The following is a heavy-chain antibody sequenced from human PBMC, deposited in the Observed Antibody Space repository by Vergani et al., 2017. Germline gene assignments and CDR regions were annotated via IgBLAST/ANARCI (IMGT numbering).Heavy chain of an antibody. J-gene: IGHJ3*02. Sequence: QVQLQESGPGLVKTSGTLSLTCAVSGGSISSSNWWSWVRQPPGKGLEWIGEIYHSGSTNYNPSLKSRVTISVDTSKNQFSLKLSAVTAADTAVYYCARVNSSGHDAFDIWGQGTMVTVSS. V-gene: IGHV4-4*02. CDR1: GGSISSSNW. CDR3: ARVNSSGHDAFDI. CDR2: IYHSGST. D-gene: IGHD6-6*01.